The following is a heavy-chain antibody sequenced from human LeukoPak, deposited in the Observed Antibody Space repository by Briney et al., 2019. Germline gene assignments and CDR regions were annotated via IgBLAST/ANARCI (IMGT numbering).Heavy chain of an antibody. CDR2: ISTSSSYI. J-gene: IGHJ6*03. CDR1: GFTFSSYS. CDR3: ARDPYSGGYGDDYYYYMDV. V-gene: IGHV3-21*01. Sequence: GGSLRLSCAASGFTFSSYSMNWVRQAPGKGLEWVSSISTSSSYINYADSVKGRFTISRDNAQNSLYLHMSSLRAEDTAVYYCARDPYSGGYGDDYYYYMDVWGKGTTVTISS. D-gene: IGHD1-26*01.